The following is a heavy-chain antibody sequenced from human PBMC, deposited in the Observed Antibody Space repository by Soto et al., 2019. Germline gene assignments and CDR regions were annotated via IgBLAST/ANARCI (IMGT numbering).Heavy chain of an antibody. Sequence: PSETLSLTCTVSGGSMSCNYWSWIRQSPGKGLEWIGFVYYGGTNYNPSFESRVTMSVDTPKNQFSLELSSVTAADTAVYYCVSYRGAFYFDHWGQGALVTVSS. V-gene: IGHV4-59*01. J-gene: IGHJ4*02. CDR3: VSYRGAFYFDH. CDR1: GGSMSCNY. D-gene: IGHD4-4*01. CDR2: VYYGGT.